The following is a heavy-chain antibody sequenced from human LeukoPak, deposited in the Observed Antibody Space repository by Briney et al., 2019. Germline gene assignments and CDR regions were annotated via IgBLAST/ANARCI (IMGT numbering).Heavy chain of an antibody. D-gene: IGHD2-21*02. J-gene: IGHJ4*02. CDR3: ARVTGGGDKRGGYFDY. CDR1: GFTFSSNW. CDR2: IKQDGSEK. V-gene: IGHV3-7*01. Sequence: GGSLRLSCAASGFTFSSNWMSWVRQAPGKGLEWVANIKQDGSEKYHVDSVKGRFTISRANTKTSMYLQMNSLRAEDTAVYYCARVTGGGDKRGGYFDYWGEGTLVTVSS.